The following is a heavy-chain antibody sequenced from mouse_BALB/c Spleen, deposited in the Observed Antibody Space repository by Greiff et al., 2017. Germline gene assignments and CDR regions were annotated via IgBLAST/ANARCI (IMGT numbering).Heavy chain of an antibody. CDR3: ARYSSGWDY. CDR1: GYTFTSYW. D-gene: IGHD3-1*01. Sequence: QVQLKQPGAELVKPGASVKLSCKASGYTFTSYWMHWVKQRPGQGLEWIGEIDPSDSYTNYNQKFKGKATLTVDKSSSTAYMQLSSLTSEDSAVYYCARYSSGWDYWGQGTTLTVSS. CDR2: IDPSDSYT. J-gene: IGHJ2*01. V-gene: IGHV1-69*02.